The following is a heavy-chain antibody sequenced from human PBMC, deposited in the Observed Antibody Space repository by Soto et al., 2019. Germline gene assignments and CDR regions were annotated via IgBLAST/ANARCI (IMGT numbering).Heavy chain of an antibody. D-gene: IGHD2-8*01. CDR1: GYTFTTYA. V-gene: IGHV1-3*01. Sequence: QAQLVQSGAEVKKPGASVTISCRASGYTFTTYAIHWVRQAPGQRLEWVGWINGGDGNTRYSQKLQSRVALLRDTSASATYLDLRSLRFEEKAVYNCAQEGCINGVCYDNSFDIWGQGTKVTVYS. CDR2: INGGDGNT. CDR3: AQEGCINGVCYDNSFDI. J-gene: IGHJ3*02.